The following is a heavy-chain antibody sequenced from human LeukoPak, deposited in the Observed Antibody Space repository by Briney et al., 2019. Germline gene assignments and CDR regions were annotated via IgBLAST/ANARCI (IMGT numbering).Heavy chain of an antibody. D-gene: IGHD6-13*01. CDR1: GDSVSSNSAA. V-gene: IGHV6-1*01. J-gene: IGHJ3*02. Sequence: PSQTLSLTCAISGDSVSSNSAAWNWIRQSPSRGLEWLGRTYYRSKWYNDYAVSVKSRITINPDTSKNQFSLQLNSVTPEDTAVYYCARDPGYSSSWYDLEDAFDIWGQGTMVTVSS. CDR2: TYYRSKWYN. CDR3: ARDPGYSSSWYDLEDAFDI.